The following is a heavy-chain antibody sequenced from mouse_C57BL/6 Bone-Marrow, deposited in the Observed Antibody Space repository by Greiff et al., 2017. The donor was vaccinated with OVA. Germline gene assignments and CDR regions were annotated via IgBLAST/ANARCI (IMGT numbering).Heavy chain of an antibody. D-gene: IGHD2-1*01. CDR3: TRWGNYGGYWYFDV. Sequence: QVQLQQSGAELVRPGASVTLSCKASGYTFTDYEMHWVKQTPVHGLEWIGAIDPETGGTAYNQKFKGKAILTADKSSSTAYMELRSLTSEDSACYYCTRWGNYGGYWYFDVWGTGTTVTVSS. J-gene: IGHJ1*03. CDR1: GYTFTDYE. CDR2: IDPETGGT. V-gene: IGHV1-15*01.